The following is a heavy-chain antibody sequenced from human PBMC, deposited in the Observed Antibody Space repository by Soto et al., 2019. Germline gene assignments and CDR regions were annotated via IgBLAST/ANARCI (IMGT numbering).Heavy chain of an antibody. CDR2: ISGSGGST. D-gene: IGHD6-13*01. V-gene: IGHV3-23*01. Sequence: GGSLRLSCAASGFTFSTYAMNWVRQAPGKGLEWVSAISGSGGSTYYADSVKGRFTISRDNSKNTLYLQMNSLRAEDTAVYYCAKGATSSWYGGHFDCWGQGTLVTVSS. J-gene: IGHJ4*02. CDR1: GFTFSTYA. CDR3: AKGATSSWYGGHFDC.